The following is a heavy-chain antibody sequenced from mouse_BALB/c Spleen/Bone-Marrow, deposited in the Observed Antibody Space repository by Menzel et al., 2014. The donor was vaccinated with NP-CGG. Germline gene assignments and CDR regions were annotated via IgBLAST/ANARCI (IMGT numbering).Heavy chain of an antibody. D-gene: IGHD1-1*01. V-gene: IGHV14-3*02. CDR1: GFNIKDTY. Sequence: VHVKQSGAELVKPGASVKLSCTASGFNIKDTYMHWVQQRPEQGLEWIGRIDPANGNTKYDPKFQGKATITADTSSNTAYLQLSSLTSEDTAVYYCASYYYGSSRFAYWGQGTLVTVSA. J-gene: IGHJ3*01. CDR2: IDPANGNT. CDR3: ASYYYGSSRFAY.